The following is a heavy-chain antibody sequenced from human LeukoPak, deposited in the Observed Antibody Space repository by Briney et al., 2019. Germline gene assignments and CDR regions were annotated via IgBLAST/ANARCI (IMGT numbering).Heavy chain of an antibody. CDR3: ARGADEWWFSDAFDI. CDR2: ISSSSSYI. J-gene: IGHJ3*02. V-gene: IGHV3-21*01. CDR1: GFTFSSYS. Sequence: GGSLRLSCAASGFTFSSYSMNWVRQAPGKGLEWVSSISSSSSYIYYADSVKGRLTISRDNAKNSLYLQMNSLRAEDTAVYYRARGADEWWFSDAFDIWGQGTMVTVSS. D-gene: IGHD2-15*01.